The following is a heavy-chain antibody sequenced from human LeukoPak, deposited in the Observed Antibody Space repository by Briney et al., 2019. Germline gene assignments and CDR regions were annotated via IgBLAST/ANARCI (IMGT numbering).Heavy chain of an antibody. V-gene: IGHV4-39*02. J-gene: IGHJ4*02. CDR1: GGSISSSSYY. Sequence: PSETLSLTCTVSGGSISSSSYYWGWIRQHPGKELEWIGSIEYSGSTYCNPSLKSRVTISVATSKTNCCLTVRSLSAPHTAVDYCASLGRWLQLDYWGQGTLVTVSS. CDR3: ASLGRWLQLDY. D-gene: IGHD5-24*01. CDR2: IEYSGST.